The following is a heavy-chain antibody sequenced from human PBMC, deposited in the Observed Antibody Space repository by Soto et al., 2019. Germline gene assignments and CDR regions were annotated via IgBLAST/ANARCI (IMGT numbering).Heavy chain of an antibody. Sequence: PSETLSLTCTVSGGSISSYYWSWIRQPPGKGLEWIGYIYYSGSTNYTPSLKSRVTISVDTSKNQFSLKLSSVTAADTAVYYCARGRAGRYCSSTSCQASPQRSYYYYYYMDVWGKGTTVTVSS. CDR3: ARGRAGRYCSSTSCQASPQRSYYYYYYMDV. D-gene: IGHD2-2*01. CDR2: IYYSGST. CDR1: GGSISSYY. J-gene: IGHJ6*03. V-gene: IGHV4-59*12.